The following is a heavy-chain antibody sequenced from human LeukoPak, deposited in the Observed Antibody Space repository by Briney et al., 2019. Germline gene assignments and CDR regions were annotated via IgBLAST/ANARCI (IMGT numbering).Heavy chain of an antibody. V-gene: IGHV3-33*03. CDR2: IWSGGSIA. D-gene: IGHD3/OR15-3a*01. Sequence: PGGSLRLSCAASGFTFSDYGMQWVRQAPGKGLECLSVIWSGGSIADYAESVRGRFTISRDNSKNTVYLQMNSLRAEDTAIYFCTGVAKAGTWTDYWGQGTLVTVSS. CDR3: TGVAKAGTWTDY. CDR1: GFTFSDYG. J-gene: IGHJ4*02.